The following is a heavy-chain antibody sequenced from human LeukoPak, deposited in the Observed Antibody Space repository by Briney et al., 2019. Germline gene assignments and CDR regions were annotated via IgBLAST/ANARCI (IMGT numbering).Heavy chain of an antibody. V-gene: IGHV3-23*01. J-gene: IGHJ4*02. CDR3: AKKGWRRAYGRGEDGNAFDS. CDR2: ISGSGGST. D-gene: IGHD2-21*02. Sequence: PGGSLRLSCAASGFTFSSYAMSWVRQAPGKGLEWVSGISGSGGSTYYADSVKGRFIISRDNSKNTLYLQMNSLRAEDTAVYYCAKKGWRRAYGRGEDGNAFDSWGQGILVAVSS. CDR1: GFTFSSYA.